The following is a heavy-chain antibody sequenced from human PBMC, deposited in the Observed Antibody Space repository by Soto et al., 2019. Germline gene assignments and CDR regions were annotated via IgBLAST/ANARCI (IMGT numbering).Heavy chain of an antibody. D-gene: IGHD4-17*01. J-gene: IGHJ4*02. CDR2: INSDGSYA. CDR3: PRGAASGDYRSDH. Sequence: GGSLRLSCAASGFNFSVYWVHWVRQAPGKGLVWVSRINSDGSYASSADSVKGRLTISRDNAKNTLYLQLNSLTAEDTALYHCPRGAASGDYRSDHWGQGTLVTVSS. CDR1: GFNFSVYW. V-gene: IGHV3-74*01.